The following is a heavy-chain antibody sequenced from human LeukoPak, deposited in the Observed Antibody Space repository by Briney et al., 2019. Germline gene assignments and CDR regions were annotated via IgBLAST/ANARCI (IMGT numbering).Heavy chain of an antibody. CDR2: ISGSGGGT. V-gene: IGHV3-23*01. CDR3: AKTTTGYSSGRYPGWPVDC. Sequence: AGGSLRLSCGASGFTFNSYAVSWVRQAPGKGLEWASAISGSGGGTYYADSVKGRFTISRDNSKNTVYLQMNSLSTEDTAVYYCAKTTTGYSSGRYPGWPVDCWGQGTLVTVSS. CDR1: GFTFNSYA. J-gene: IGHJ4*02. D-gene: IGHD6-19*01.